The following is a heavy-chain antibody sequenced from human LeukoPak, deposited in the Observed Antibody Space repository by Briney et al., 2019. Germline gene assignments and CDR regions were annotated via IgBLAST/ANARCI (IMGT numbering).Heavy chain of an antibody. Sequence: PGGSLRLSCAASGFTFSSYSMNWVRQAPGKGLEWVSYISSSSSTIYYADSVKGRFTISRDNAKNSLYLQMNSLRDEDTAVYYCARDRDVLRYFDWLLNAGMDVWGQGTTVTVSS. CDR2: ISSSSSTI. V-gene: IGHV3-48*02. D-gene: IGHD3-9*01. J-gene: IGHJ6*02. CDR1: GFTFSSYS. CDR3: ARDRDVLRYFDWLLNAGMDV.